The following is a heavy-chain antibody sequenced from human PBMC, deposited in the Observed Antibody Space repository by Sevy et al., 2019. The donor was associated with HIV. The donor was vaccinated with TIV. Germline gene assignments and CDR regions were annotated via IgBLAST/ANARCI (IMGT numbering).Heavy chain of an antibody. J-gene: IGHJ4*02. CDR3: ARRSSTTSTPGDY. CDR1: GGSISSSSYY. V-gene: IGHV4-39*01. CDR2: IYYSGST. D-gene: IGHD1-1*01. Sequence: TLSLTCTVSGGSISSSSYYWGWIRQPPGKGLEWIGSIYYSGSTYYNPSLKSRVTISVDTSKNQFSLKLSSVTAADTAVYYCARRSSTTSTPGDYWGQGTLVTVSS.